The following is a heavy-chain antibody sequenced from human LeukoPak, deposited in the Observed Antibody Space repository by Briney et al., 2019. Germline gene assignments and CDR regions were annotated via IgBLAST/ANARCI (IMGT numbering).Heavy chain of an antibody. D-gene: IGHD6-19*01. V-gene: IGHV1-69*06. Sequence: SVKVSCKASGGTFSSYAISWVRQAPGQGLEWMGGIIPIFGTANYAQKFQGRVTITADNSTSTAYMELSSLRSEDTAVYYCARGPGIAVDDNFDYWGQGTLVTVSS. CDR2: IIPIFGTA. J-gene: IGHJ4*02. CDR3: ARGPGIAVDDNFDY. CDR1: GGTFSSYA.